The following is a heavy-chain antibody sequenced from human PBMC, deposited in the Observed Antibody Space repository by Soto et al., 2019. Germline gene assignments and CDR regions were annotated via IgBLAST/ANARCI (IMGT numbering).Heavy chain of an antibody. CDR2: ISAYNGNT. Sequence: ASVKVSCKASGYTFTSYGISWVRQAPGQGLEWMGWISAYNGNTNYAQKLQGRVTMTTDTSTSTAYMELRSLRSDDTAVYYCARSGYDILTGYYRFDYWGQGTLVTVSS. J-gene: IGHJ4*02. CDR1: GYTFTSYG. CDR3: ARSGYDILTGYYRFDY. D-gene: IGHD3-9*01. V-gene: IGHV1-18*01.